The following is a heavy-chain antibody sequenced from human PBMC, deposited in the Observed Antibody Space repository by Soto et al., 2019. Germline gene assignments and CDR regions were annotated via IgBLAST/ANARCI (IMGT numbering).Heavy chain of an antibody. CDR1: EGKSRSYG. V-gene: IGHV4-59*12. CDR3: ARDRSSGFYDY. CDR2: IYYSGST. J-gene: IGHJ4*02. Sequence: AXETKSVTWSVAEGKSRSYGGSWIRQTPGKGLEWIGYIYYSGSTYYNQSLKSRVTISVDTSKNQFSLKLSSVTAADTAVYYCARDRSSGFYDYWGQGTLVTVSS. D-gene: IGHD3-22*01.